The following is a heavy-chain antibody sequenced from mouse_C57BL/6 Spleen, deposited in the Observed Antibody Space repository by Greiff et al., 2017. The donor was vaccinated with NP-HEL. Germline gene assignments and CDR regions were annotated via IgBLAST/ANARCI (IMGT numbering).Heavy chain of an antibody. CDR3: ARGPPLYYDYDGGFAY. Sequence: VQLQQSGPELVKPGASVKMSCKASGYTFTDYNMHWVKQSHGKSLEWIGYINPNNGGTSYNQKFKGKATLTVNKSSSTAYMELRSLTSEDSAVYYCARGPPLYYDYDGGFAYWGQGTLVTVSA. J-gene: IGHJ3*01. V-gene: IGHV1-22*01. CDR1: GYTFTDYN. D-gene: IGHD2-4*01. CDR2: INPNNGGT.